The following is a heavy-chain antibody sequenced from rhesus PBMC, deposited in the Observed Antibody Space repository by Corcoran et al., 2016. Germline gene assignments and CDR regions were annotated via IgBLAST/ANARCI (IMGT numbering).Heavy chain of an antibody. CDR1: GGSISSSY. CDR2: INGSSTST. V-gene: IGHV4-169*02. CDR3: ARDGYSWNNAFED. J-gene: IGHJ4*01. D-gene: IGHD1-20*01. Sequence: QLQLQESGPGLVKPSETLSVTCAVSGGSISSSYWSWIRQPPGKGLGWIGYINGSSTSTNYNPSLKSRITISKDTSKNQFSLKLSSVTAAETTVYYCARDGYSWNNAFEDWGQGVLVTVSS.